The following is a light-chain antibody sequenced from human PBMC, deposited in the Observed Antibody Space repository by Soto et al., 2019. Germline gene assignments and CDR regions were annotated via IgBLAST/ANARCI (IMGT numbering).Light chain of an antibody. V-gene: IGKV3-20*01. CDR1: QSVTSSY. CDR3: QQYGSTPVT. Sequence: EIVLTQSPGTLSLSPGERATLSCRASQSVTSSYLAWYQQTPGQAPRLLIYGAGSRATGIPDRFSGSGSGTDFILTISRLEPEDFAVYYCQQYGSTPVTFGQGTKVEI. CDR2: GAG. J-gene: IGKJ1*01.